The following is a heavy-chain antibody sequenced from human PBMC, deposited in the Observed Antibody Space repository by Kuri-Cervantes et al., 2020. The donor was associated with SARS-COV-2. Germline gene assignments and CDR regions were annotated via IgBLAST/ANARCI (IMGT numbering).Heavy chain of an antibody. V-gene: IGHV4-34*01. CDR1: GFTFSDYS. Sequence: GSLRLSCAASGFTFSDYSMSRIRQPPGKGLEWIGEINHSGSTNYNPSLKSRVTISVDTSKNQFSLKLSSVTAADTAVYYCARAKMGFLEWDNWFDPWGQGTLVTVSS. D-gene: IGHD3-3*01. CDR3: ARAKMGFLEWDNWFDP. J-gene: IGHJ5*02. CDR2: INHSGST.